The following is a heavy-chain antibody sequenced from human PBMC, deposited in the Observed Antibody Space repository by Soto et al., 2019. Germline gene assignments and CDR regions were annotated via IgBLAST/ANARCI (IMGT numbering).Heavy chain of an antibody. CDR2: ISDDGSSK. Sequence: GGSLRLSCAASGFTFSNYGIHWVRQSPGKGLEWMAIISDDGSSKYYADSVKGRFTISRDNSKNTVYRQMNSLRGEDMALYYCAKDSRGVRGYPAYWGQGTLVTVSS. D-gene: IGHD3-10*01. CDR1: GFTFSNYG. J-gene: IGHJ4*02. V-gene: IGHV3-30*18. CDR3: AKDSRGVRGYPAY.